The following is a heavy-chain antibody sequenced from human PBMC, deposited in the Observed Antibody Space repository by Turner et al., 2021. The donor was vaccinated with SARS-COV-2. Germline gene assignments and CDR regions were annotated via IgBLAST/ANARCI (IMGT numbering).Heavy chain of an antibody. CDR1: GFTFSRNG. Sequence: QVQLVESGGGVVQPGRSLRLHCAASGFTFSRNGMHWVRQAPGKGLEWVAVISYDGSNKYYADSVKGRFTISRDNSKNTLYLQMNSLRAEDTAVYYCATLWFGELLDYWGQGTLVTVSS. CDR3: ATLWFGELLDY. D-gene: IGHD3-10*01. J-gene: IGHJ4*02. V-gene: IGHV3-30*03. CDR2: ISYDGSNK.